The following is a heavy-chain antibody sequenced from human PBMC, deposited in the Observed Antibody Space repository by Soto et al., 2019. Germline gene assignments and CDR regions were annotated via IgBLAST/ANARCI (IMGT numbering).Heavy chain of an antibody. CDR3: ARDPVVVVPAAIYSGVYYYGMDV. Sequence: ASVKVSCKASGGTFSSYAMSWVRQAPGEGLEGMGGIIPIVGTANYAQKFQGRVTITADESTSTAYMELSSLRSEDTAVYYCARDPVVVVPAAIYSGVYYYGMDVWGQGTTVTV. V-gene: IGHV1-69*13. J-gene: IGHJ6*02. D-gene: IGHD2-2*01. CDR1: GGTFSSYA. CDR2: IIPIVGTA.